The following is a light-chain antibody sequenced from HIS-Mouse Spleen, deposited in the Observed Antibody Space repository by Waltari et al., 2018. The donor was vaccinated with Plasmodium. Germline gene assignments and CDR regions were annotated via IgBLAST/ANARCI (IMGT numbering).Light chain of an antibody. Sequence: DIQMTQSPSSLSASVGDRVTITCQASQEISNYLNWYQQKTGKAPKLLIYDASNLETGVPSRFSGSGSGTDFTLTISSLQPEDIATYYCQQYDNLPYTFGQGTKLEIK. CDR2: DAS. CDR3: QQYDNLPYT. CDR1: QEISNY. V-gene: IGKV1-33*01. J-gene: IGKJ2*01.